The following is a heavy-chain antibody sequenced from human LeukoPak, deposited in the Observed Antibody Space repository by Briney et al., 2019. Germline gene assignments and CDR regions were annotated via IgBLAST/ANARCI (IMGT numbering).Heavy chain of an antibody. V-gene: IGHV3-11*01. CDR2: ISSSGTTM. D-gene: IGHD6-6*01. CDR1: VFTFSDYY. J-gene: IGHJ4*02. CDR3: ARGWDEEAARGYYFDY. Sequence: PGGSLRLSCAASVFTFSDYYITWIRQAPGKGLEWVSYISSSGTTMYYADPVKGRFTISRDNAKISLYLQMDSLTAEGTAVYYCARGWDEEAARGYYFDYWGQGTLVTVSS.